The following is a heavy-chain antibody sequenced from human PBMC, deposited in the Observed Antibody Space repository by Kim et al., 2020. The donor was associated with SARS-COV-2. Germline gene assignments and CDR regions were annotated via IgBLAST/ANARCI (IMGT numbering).Heavy chain of an antibody. CDR3: AKEDYFGSGSYLGY. CDR2: VSYDGSNK. V-gene: IGHV3-30*18. CDR1: GFTFSSYG. Sequence: GGSLRLSCAASGFTFSSYGMHWVRQAPGKGLEWVAVVSYDGSNKYYADSVKGRFTIARDNPGNTLYLQMNSLRTEDTAVYFCAKEDYFGSGSYLGYWGQG. D-gene: IGHD3-10*01. J-gene: IGHJ4*02.